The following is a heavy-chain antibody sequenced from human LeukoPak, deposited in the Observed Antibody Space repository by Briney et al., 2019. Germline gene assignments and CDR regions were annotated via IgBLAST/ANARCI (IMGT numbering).Heavy chain of an antibody. V-gene: IGHV3-20*04. CDR1: GFTFDDYG. D-gene: IGHD6-19*01. J-gene: IGHJ3*02. Sequence: GGSLRLSCAASGFTFDDYGMSWVRQAPGKGLEWVSGINWNGGSTGYADSVKGRFTISRDNAKNSLYLQMNSLRAEDTAVYYCARAPWHIAVAGIRTRRSAFDIWGQGTMVTVSS. CDR2: INWNGGST. CDR3: ARAPWHIAVAGIRTRRSAFDI.